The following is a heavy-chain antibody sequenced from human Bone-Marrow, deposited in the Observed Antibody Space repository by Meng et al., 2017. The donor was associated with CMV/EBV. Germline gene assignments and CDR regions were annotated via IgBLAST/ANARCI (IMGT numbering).Heavy chain of an antibody. CDR3: AKGGSSSSFLRTYYFDY. CDR1: GFTFSSYS. CDR2: ISGSGGST. Sequence: GESLKISCAASGFTFSSYSMNWVRQAPGKGLEWVSAISGSGGSTYYADSVKGRFTISRDNSKNTLYLQMNSLRAEDTAVYYCAKGGSSSSFLRTYYFDYWGQGTLVTVSS. V-gene: IGHV3-23*01. J-gene: IGHJ4*02. D-gene: IGHD6-13*01.